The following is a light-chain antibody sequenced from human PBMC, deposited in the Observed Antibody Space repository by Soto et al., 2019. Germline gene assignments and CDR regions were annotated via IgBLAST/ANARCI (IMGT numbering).Light chain of an antibody. V-gene: IGLV2-14*01. CDR3: SSYTNSNTLV. CDR1: SSDVGGYTY. CDR2: QVS. J-gene: IGLJ3*02. Sequence: QSSLTQPASVSGSPGQSITISCTGTSSDVGGYTYVSWYQQHPGKAPKLMIYQVSNRPSGVSNRFSGSKSGNTASLTISGLQTEDEADYYCSSYTNSNTLVFGGGTKLTVL.